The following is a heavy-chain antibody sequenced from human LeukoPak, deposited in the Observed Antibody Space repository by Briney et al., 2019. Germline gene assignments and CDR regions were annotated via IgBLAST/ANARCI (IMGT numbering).Heavy chain of an antibody. V-gene: IGHV1-69*13. D-gene: IGHD6-6*01. CDR3: ARDGEGIAARILDY. CDR1: GHTFTSYY. J-gene: IGHJ4*02. Sequence: SVKVSCKASGHTFTSYYLHWVRQAPGQGLEWMGGIIPIFGTANYAQKFQGRVTITADESTSTTYMELSSLRSEDTAVYYCARDGEGIAARILDYWGQGTLVTVSS. CDR2: IIPIFGTA.